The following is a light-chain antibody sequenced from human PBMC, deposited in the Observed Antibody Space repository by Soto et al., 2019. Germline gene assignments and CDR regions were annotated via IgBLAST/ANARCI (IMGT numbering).Light chain of an antibody. CDR2: AAF. V-gene: IGKV1-39*01. Sequence: DIQMTQSPSSLSASVGDRVTITCRASQSISSYLNLYQQKPGKAPKLLIFAAFNLQSGVPSRFSGGGSGTDFTLTISSLQPEDFATYYCQQSYSTSRTFGQGTKVDIK. J-gene: IGKJ1*01. CDR1: QSISSY. CDR3: QQSYSTSRT.